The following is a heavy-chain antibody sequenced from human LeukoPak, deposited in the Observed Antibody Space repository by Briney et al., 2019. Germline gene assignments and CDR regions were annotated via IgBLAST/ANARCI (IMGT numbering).Heavy chain of an antibody. CDR1: GYSFTSYW. J-gene: IGHJ4*02. D-gene: IGHD3-16*02. V-gene: IGHV5-51*01. CDR2: IYPGDSDT. Sequence: GASLQISCKGSGYSFTSYWIGWVRQMPGKGLEWMGIIYPGDSDTRYSPSFQGQVTISADKSISTAYLQWSSLKASDTAMYYCARHVYDYVWGSYPDYWGQGTLVTVSS. CDR3: ARHVYDYVWGSYPDY.